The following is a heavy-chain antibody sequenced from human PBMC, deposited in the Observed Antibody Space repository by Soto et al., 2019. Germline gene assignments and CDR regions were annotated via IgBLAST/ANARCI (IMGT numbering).Heavy chain of an antibody. J-gene: IGHJ4*02. CDR1: GFTFSDYA. CDR2: ISYHGSNK. V-gene: IGHV3-30-3*01. D-gene: IGHD1-20*01. CDR3: AKDITKYCDY. Sequence: QVHLVESGGGVVQPGRSLRLSCAASGFTFSDYAMHWVRQAPGKGLEWVALISYHGSNKYYADSEKGRFTISRDNSKNTLFLQMDSLRPEDTAVYYCAKDITKYCDYWGQGTLVTVSS.